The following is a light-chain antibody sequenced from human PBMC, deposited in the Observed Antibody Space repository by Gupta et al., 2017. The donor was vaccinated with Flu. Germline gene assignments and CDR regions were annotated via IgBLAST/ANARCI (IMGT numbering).Light chain of an antibody. CDR1: QTVLYSTNNKNY. V-gene: IGKV4-1*01. Sequence: DIVMIQSPDTLSVSLGERATINCKSSQTVLYSTNNKNYLAWYQQRPGQSPKLLITWASAREPGVPERFSGSGSETDFSLTISSLQAEDVAVYYCQQYDQSPLTFGQGTKVEIK. CDR2: WAS. CDR3: QQYDQSPLT. J-gene: IGKJ1*01.